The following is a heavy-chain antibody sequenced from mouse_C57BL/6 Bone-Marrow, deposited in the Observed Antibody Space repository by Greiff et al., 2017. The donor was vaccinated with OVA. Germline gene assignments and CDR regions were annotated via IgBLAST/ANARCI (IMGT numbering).Heavy chain of an antibody. Sequence: VQLQQSGAELVRPGASVKLSCTASGFNIKDYYMHWVKQRPEQGLEWIGRIDPEDGDTEYAPKFQGKATMTADTSSNTAYLQLSSLTSEDTAVYYCTRGYGSRAMDYWAQGTSVTVSS. CDR1: GFNIKDYY. CDR3: TRGYGSRAMDY. V-gene: IGHV14-1*01. CDR2: IDPEDGDT. D-gene: IGHD1-1*01. J-gene: IGHJ4*01.